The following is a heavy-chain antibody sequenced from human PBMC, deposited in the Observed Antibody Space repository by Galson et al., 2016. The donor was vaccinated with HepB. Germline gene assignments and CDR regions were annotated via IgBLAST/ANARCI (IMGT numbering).Heavy chain of an antibody. CDR3: ARDRSNYDFWSGYMPDYYFDY. V-gene: IGHV3-21*01. J-gene: IGHJ4*02. D-gene: IGHD3-3*01. Sequence: SLRLSCAASGFTFSDFSMNWVRQAPGKGLEWVSSISSGSRDIYYAESVKGRFNIPRDNAKNSLYLQMNSLRAEDTAVYYCARDRSNYDFWSGYMPDYYFDYWGQGTLVTVSS. CDR2: ISSGSRDI. CDR1: GFTFSDFS.